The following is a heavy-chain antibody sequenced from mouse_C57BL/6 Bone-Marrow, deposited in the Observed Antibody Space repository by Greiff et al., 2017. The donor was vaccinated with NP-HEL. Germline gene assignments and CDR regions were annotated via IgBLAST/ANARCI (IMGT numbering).Heavy chain of an antibody. V-gene: IGHV1-5*01. J-gene: IGHJ4*01. CDR3: TRRSNYVGYAMDY. CDR2: IYPGNSDT. Sequence: VQLQQSGTVLARPGASVKMSCKTSGYTFTSYWMHWVKQRPGQGLEWIGAIYPGNSDTSYNQKFKGKAKLTAVTSASTAYMELSSLTNEDSAVYYCTRRSNYVGYAMDYWGQGTSVTVSS. CDR1: GYTFTSYW. D-gene: IGHD2-5*01.